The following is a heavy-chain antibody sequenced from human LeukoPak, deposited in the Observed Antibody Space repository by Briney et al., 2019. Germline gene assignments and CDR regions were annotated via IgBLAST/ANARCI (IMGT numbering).Heavy chain of an antibody. J-gene: IGHJ1*01. D-gene: IGHD6-19*01. V-gene: IGHV3-9*01. CDR3: AKGSSGWYVDEYFQH. Sequence: GGSLRLSCEASEFTFSSYGMSWVRQAPGKGLEWVSGISWKSGSIGYADSVKGRFTISRDNAKNSLYLQMNSLRAEDTALYYCAKGSSGWYVDEYFQHWGQGTLVTVSS. CDR1: EFTFSSYG. CDR2: ISWKSGSI.